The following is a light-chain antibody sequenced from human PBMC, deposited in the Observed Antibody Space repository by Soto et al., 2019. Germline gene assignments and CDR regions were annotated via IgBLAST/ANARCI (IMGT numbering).Light chain of an antibody. Sequence: QSALTQPASVSGSPGQSITITCTGTTSDIGSYNYVSWYLQDPGKAPKLIIYDVSYRPSGVSNRFSGSKSGNTASLTISALQAEDEVDYCSSYTSSSTYVFGTGTQLTVL. CDR3: SSYTSSSTYV. CDR1: TSDIGSYNY. CDR2: DVS. V-gene: IGLV2-14*01. J-gene: IGLJ1*01.